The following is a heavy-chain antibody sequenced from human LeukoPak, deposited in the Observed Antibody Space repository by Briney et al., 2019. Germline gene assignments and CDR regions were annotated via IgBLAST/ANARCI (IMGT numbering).Heavy chain of an antibody. CDR1: GFTFSNYA. CDR3: ASRYSRGTFDI. CDR2: LSGSGFTT. D-gene: IGHD5-18*01. J-gene: IGHJ3*02. V-gene: IGHV3-23*01. Sequence: GGSLRLSCAASGFTFSNYAMSWVRQAPGKGLEWVSTLSGSGFTTYYAESVKGRFTISRDNSKNTLYLQMNSLRVEDTAVYYCASRYSRGTFDIWGQGTMVTVSS.